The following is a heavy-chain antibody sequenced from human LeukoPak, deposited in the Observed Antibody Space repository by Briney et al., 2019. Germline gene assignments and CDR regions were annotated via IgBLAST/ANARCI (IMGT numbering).Heavy chain of an antibody. Sequence: GGSLRLSCVDSGFTFTNAWMSWVRQAPGKGLEWIGRIKSKTDGETTNCAEPVRGRFTISRDDSKSAVYLQMNSLKIEDTAVYYCTTDLGTYYHGSQRLIPIDYWGQGTLVTVSS. V-gene: IGHV3-15*01. CDR3: TTDLGTYYHGSQRLIPIDY. CDR1: GFTFTNAW. D-gene: IGHD3-10*01. J-gene: IGHJ4*02. CDR2: IKSKTDGETT.